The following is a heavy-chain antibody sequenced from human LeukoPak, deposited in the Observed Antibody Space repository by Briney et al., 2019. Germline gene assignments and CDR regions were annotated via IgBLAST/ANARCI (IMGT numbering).Heavy chain of an antibody. CDR1: GGSISSSSYY. D-gene: IGHD2-8*01. V-gene: IGHV4-39*07. J-gene: IGHJ5*01. CDR2: IYYSGST. CDR3: ARAVLATKSEHWFDS. Sequence: SETLSLTCTVSGGSISSSSYYWGWIRQPPGKGLEWIGSIYYSGSTNYNSSLESRVTISVDTSKNQFSLNLSSVTAADTAMYYCARAVLATKSEHWFDSWGQGTLVTVSS.